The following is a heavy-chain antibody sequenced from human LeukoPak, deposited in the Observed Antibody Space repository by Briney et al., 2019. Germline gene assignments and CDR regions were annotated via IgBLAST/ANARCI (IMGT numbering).Heavy chain of an antibody. CDR2: IYYSGST. CDR1: GASMTSDY. Sequence: SETLSLTCTVSGASMTSDYWSWIRQPPGKGLEWIGYIYYSGSTNNNPSLKSRVTISVDTSKNQFSLNLSSVTAADTAVYYCARDPKHTYYYDKGGYWGQGTLVTVSS. D-gene: IGHD3-22*01. V-gene: IGHV4-59*01. J-gene: IGHJ4*02. CDR3: ARDPKHTYYYDKGGY.